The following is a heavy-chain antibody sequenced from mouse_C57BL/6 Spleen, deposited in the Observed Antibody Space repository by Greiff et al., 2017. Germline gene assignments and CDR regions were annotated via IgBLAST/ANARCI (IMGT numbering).Heavy chain of an antibody. J-gene: IGHJ1*03. CDR3: AREDYYGSSPWYFDV. CDR1: GYTFTSYW. V-gene: IGHV1-72*01. Sequence: QVQLKQPGAELVKPGASVKLSCKASGYTFTSYWMHWVKQRPGRGLEWIGRIDPNSGGTKYNEKFKSKATLTVDKPSSTAYMQLSSLTSEDSAVYYCAREDYYGSSPWYFDVWGTGTTVTVSS. CDR2: IDPNSGGT. D-gene: IGHD1-1*01.